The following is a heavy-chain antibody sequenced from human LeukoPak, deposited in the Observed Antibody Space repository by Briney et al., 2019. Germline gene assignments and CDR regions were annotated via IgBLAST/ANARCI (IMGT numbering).Heavy chain of an antibody. CDR1: GFTVGSNY. CDR2: IYRGGST. D-gene: IGHD3-9*01. Sequence: PGGSLRLSCAASGFTVGSNYMSWVRQAPGKGLEWASIIYRGGSTNYADSVKGRFTISRDTSKNTLYLQMNSLRAEDTAVYYCARRNILTEGEAFDIWGQGTLVTVSS. CDR3: ARRNILTEGEAFDI. V-gene: IGHV3-66*04. J-gene: IGHJ3*02.